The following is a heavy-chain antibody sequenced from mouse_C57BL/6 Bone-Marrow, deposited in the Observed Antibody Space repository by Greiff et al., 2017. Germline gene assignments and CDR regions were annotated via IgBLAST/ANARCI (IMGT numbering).Heavy chain of an antibody. CDR1: GYTFTSYW. J-gene: IGHJ3*01. V-gene: IGHV1-53*01. Sequence: QVQLQQSGTELVKPGASVKLSCKASGYTFTSYWLHWVKQRPGQGLEWIGNINPSNGGTNYNEKFKSKATLTVDKSSSTAYMQLSSLTSEDSAVYYCAREGYGSSWFAYWGQGTLVTVSA. D-gene: IGHD2-10*02. CDR3: AREGYGSSWFAY. CDR2: INPSNGGT.